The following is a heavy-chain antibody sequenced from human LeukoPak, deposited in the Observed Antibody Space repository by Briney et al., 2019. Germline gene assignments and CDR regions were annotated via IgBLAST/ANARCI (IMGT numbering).Heavy chain of an antibody. D-gene: IGHD1-26*01. Sequence: GGSLRLSCAASGFTFSGSGMHWVRQASGKGLEWVGHIRSQADSYATVYGASVKGRFTITRDDSENTAYLQMNSLKTEDTAVYYCATFPSGSYSAYWGQGTLVTVSS. CDR3: ATFPSGSYSAY. V-gene: IGHV3-73*01. CDR1: GFTFSGSG. CDR2: IRSQADSYAT. J-gene: IGHJ4*02.